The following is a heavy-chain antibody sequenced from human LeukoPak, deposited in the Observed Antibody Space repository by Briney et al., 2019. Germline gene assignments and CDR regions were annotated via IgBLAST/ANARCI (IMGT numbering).Heavy chain of an antibody. CDR2: IYYSGST. CDR3: ARDFYESGDY. J-gene: IGHJ4*02. D-gene: IGHD3-3*01. V-gene: IGHV4-59*12. Sequence: SETLSLTCTVSGGSISSYYWSWIRQPPGKGLEWIGYIYYSGSTNYNPSLKSRVTISVDTSKNQFSLKLSSVTAADTAVYYCARDFYESGDYWGQGTLVTVSS. CDR1: GGSISSYY.